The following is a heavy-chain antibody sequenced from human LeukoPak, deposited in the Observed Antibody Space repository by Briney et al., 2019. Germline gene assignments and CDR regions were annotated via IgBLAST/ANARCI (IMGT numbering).Heavy chain of an antibody. D-gene: IGHD1-1*01. Sequence: PGGSLRLSCAASGFTFSSYSMNWVRQAPGKGLEWVSYISSSSSTIYYADSVKGRFTISRDHAKNSLFLQMNRLRDEDTAVYYCARDGGGNDFDYWGQGTLVTVSS. CDR2: ISSSSSTI. J-gene: IGHJ4*02. CDR3: ARDGGGNDFDY. CDR1: GFTFSSYS. V-gene: IGHV3-48*02.